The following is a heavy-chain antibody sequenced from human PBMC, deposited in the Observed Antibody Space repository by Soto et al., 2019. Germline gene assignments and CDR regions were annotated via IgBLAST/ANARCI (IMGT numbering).Heavy chain of an antibody. Sequence: GGSLRLSCAVTGFTFNTYGMHWVRQAPGKGLEWVAVVSYDGGKKNYVDSVKGRFTISRDNSKNTLYLQMNSLRAEDTAVYYCAKDIFTDILTGYNYGMDVWRQGTTVTVSS. CDR2: VSYDGGKK. J-gene: IGHJ6*02. D-gene: IGHD3-9*01. CDR3: AKDIFTDILTGYNYGMDV. CDR1: GFTFNTYG. V-gene: IGHV3-30*18.